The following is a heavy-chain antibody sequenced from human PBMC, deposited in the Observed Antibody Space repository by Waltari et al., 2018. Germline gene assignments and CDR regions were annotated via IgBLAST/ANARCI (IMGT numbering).Heavy chain of an antibody. CDR2: FSPNNGDN. J-gene: IGHJ4*02. Sequence: QVQLAQSGAEEKKPGASVTVSCKASGYTFTGYYIHWVRQAPGQGLEWMGWFSPNNGDNKYAQKFQGRVTKTRDTSINTAYMELSSLTSDDTAVYYCARDGPGAGNDDFDYWGQGTLVSVSS. CDR3: ARDGPGAGNDDFDY. D-gene: IGHD3-10*01. V-gene: IGHV1-2*02. CDR1: GYTFTGYY.